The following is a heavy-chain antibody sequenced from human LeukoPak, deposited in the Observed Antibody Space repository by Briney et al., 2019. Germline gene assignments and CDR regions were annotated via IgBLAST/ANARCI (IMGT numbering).Heavy chain of an antibody. J-gene: IGHJ5*02. D-gene: IGHD3-9*01. CDR2: IHPDDSDT. V-gene: IGHV5-51*01. CDR1: GYSFTGHY. CDR3: ARHGDDQGYYDLLTGFYKVNWFDP. Sequence: AESLNISCKGFGYSFTGHYMAWVRQMPGQGLEWMGIIHPDDSDTKYNPSFQGRVTISADKSTSTAYLQWNSLRASDTAMYYCARHGDDQGYYDLLTGFYKVNWFDPWGQGTLVTVSS.